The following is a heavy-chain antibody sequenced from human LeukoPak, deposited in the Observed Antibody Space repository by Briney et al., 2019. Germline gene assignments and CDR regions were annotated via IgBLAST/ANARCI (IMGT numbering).Heavy chain of an antibody. V-gene: IGHV1-2*02. J-gene: IGHJ4*02. Sequence: ASVKVSCKASGYTFTGYYMHWVRQAPGQGLEWMGWINPNSGGTNYAQKFQGRGTMTRDTSISTAYMELSRLRSDDTAVYYCARERGVVVVAAIDYWGQGTLVTVSS. CDR2: INPNSGGT. D-gene: IGHD2-15*01. CDR3: ARERGVVVVAAIDY. CDR1: GYTFTGYY.